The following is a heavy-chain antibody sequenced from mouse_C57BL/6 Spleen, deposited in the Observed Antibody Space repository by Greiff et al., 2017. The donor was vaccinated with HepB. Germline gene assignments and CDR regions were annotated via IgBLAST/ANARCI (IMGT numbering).Heavy chain of an antibody. CDR1: GYTFTSYW. CDR3: AREGGSRGYWYFDV. J-gene: IGHJ1*03. Sequence: VQLQQPGTELVKPGASVKLSCKASGYTFTSYWMHWVKQRPGQGLEWIGNINPSNGGTNYNEKFKSKATLTVDKSSSTAYMQLSSLTSEDSAVYYCAREGGSRGYWYFDVWGTGTTVTVSS. CDR2: INPSNGGT. D-gene: IGHD1-1*01. V-gene: IGHV1-53*01.